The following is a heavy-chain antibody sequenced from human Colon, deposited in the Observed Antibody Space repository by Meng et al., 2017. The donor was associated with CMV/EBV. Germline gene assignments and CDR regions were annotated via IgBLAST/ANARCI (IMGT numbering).Heavy chain of an antibody. J-gene: IGHJ4*02. D-gene: IGHD6-13*01. Sequence: GESLKISCSTSGFTFSSYSLNWVRQAPGKGLEWVSSITHTSDTYYADSLKGRFTLSRDNAQNPVYLQMDSLTAEDTAIYYCARGWPPDYWGQGTLVTVSS. CDR2: ITHTSDT. CDR1: GFTFSSYS. V-gene: IGHV3-21*06. CDR3: ARGWPPDY.